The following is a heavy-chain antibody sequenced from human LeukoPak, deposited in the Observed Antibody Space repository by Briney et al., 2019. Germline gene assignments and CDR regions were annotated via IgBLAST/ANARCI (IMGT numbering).Heavy chain of an antibody. D-gene: IGHD6-13*01. Sequence: GASVKVSCKASGYIFIGYYIHWVRQAPGQGLEWMGWINPNSGDTNYAQRFQGRVTMTRDTSISTTYMELTGLTSDDTAVYYCVRDLSLPYRIATSGKGHWGQGSLVTVSS. V-gene: IGHV1-2*02. CDR3: VRDLSLPYRIATSGKGH. CDR2: INPNSGDT. CDR1: GYIFIGYY. J-gene: IGHJ4*02.